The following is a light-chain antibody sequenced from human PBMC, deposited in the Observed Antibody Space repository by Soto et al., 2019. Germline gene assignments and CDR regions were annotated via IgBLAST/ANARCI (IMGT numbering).Light chain of an antibody. CDR2: GAS. CDR3: QQYNNWPQGT. Sequence: EIVMTQSPAALSASPGERVTLSCRASQSVSSNLAWYQQKPGQPPRLLIYGASTRATGIPVRFSGSGSGTGFTLTISSLQSEDFAVYYCQQYNNWPQGTFGQGTKLEMK. V-gene: IGKV3-15*01. CDR1: QSVSSN. J-gene: IGKJ2*02.